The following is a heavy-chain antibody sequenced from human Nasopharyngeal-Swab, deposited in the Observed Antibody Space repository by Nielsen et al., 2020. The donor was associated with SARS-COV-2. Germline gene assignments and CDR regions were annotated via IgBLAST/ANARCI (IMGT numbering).Heavy chain of an antibody. Sequence: ASVKVSCKASGYTFTSYGISWVRQAPGQGLEWMGWISAYNGNTNYAQKLQGRVTMTTDTSTSTAYMELRSLRSDDTAVYYCVREARGYSGYETNNDAFDIWGQGTMVTVSS. V-gene: IGHV1-18*01. D-gene: IGHD5-12*01. J-gene: IGHJ3*02. CDR3: VREARGYSGYETNNDAFDI. CDR1: GYTFTSYG. CDR2: ISAYNGNT.